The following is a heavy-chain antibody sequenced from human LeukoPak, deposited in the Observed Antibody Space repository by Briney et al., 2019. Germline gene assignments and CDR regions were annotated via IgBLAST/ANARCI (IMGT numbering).Heavy chain of an antibody. D-gene: IGHD3-22*01. CDR2: ISGSGGST. CDR1: GFTFSTYA. CDR3: AKDLVETSGYNYVRYFHH. V-gene: IGHV3-23*01. Sequence: GGSLRLSCAASGFTFSTYAMSWVRQAPGKGLEWVLSISGSGGSTYNADSAKGRFTISRDNSKNTLYLQMSSLRAEDTAVYYCAKDLVETSGYNYVRYFHHWGQGTLVTVSS. J-gene: IGHJ1*01.